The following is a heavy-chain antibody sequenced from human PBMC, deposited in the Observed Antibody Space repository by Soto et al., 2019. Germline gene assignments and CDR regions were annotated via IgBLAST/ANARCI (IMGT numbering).Heavy chain of an antibody. CDR3: ASARAGRGRSFDS. J-gene: IGHJ4*02. Sequence: QVQLVESGGGLVKPGGSLRLSCAASGFTFSDYYMSWIRQAPGKGLEWLSYISSNSITIYYADSVKGRFTISRDNARNSLYLQMNSLRVEDTARYYCASARAGRGRSFDSWGQGTLVAVSS. CDR2: ISSNSITI. D-gene: IGHD3-16*01. CDR1: GFTFSDYY. V-gene: IGHV3-11*01.